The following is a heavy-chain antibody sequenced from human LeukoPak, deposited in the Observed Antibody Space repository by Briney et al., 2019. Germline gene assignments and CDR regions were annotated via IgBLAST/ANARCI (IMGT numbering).Heavy chain of an antibody. CDR1: GGSVSGHY. D-gene: IGHD3-3*01. Sequence: SETLSLTCGVSGGSVSGHYWSWVRQPPGKGLEWIGDINHSGVTTYNPSLKSRLTISIDTAKNQFSLRLSSVTAADTAVYYCARQNYDFWSGPDGDYYYYYYMDVWGKGTTVTVSS. CDR3: ARQNYDFWSGPDGDYYYYYYMDV. CDR2: INHSGVT. V-gene: IGHV4-34*01. J-gene: IGHJ6*03.